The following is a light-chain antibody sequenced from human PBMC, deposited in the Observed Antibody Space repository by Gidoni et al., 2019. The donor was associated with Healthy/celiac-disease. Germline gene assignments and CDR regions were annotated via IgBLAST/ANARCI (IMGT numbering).Light chain of an antibody. CDR1: KLGDKY. V-gene: IGLV3-1*01. Sequence: SYELTQPPSVSAPPGQTASITSSGDKLGDKYACWYQQKPGQSPVLVIYQDSKRPSGIPERFSGSNSGNTATLTISGTQAMDEADYYCQAWDSSTAVFGTGTKVTVL. J-gene: IGLJ1*01. CDR3: QAWDSSTAV. CDR2: QDS.